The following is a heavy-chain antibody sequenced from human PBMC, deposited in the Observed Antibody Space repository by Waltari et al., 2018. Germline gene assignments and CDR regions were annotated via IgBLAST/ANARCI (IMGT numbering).Heavy chain of an antibody. J-gene: IGHJ4*02. D-gene: IGHD1-26*01. CDR1: VYSISSGTY. V-gene: IGHV4-38-2*01. CDR2: TSHSGGT. Sequence: QVQLQESGPGLVKPSETLSLTCAVSVYSISSGTYWGWIRHPPGKGLEWIGSTSHSGGTYSTPSLRGRVTKSVDTSKNQFPRRRSAVTAADTAVYYCATLVGATFDYGGQGTLGTVSS. CDR3: ATLVGATFDY.